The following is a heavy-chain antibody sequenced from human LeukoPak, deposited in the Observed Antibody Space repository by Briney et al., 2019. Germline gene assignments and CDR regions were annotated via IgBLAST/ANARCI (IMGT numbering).Heavy chain of an antibody. J-gene: IGHJ4*02. CDR1: GYTFTSYY. CDR3: ARAPPYYYDTWSLYSFAY. V-gene: IGHV1-46*01. CDR2: INPSGGST. Sequence: VASVKVSCKASGYTFTSYYMHWVRQAPGQGLEWMGIINPSGGSTSYAQKFQGRVTMTRDTSTSTVYMELSSLRSEDTAVYYCARAPPYYYDTWSLYSFAYWAREPWSPSPQ. D-gene: IGHD3-22*01.